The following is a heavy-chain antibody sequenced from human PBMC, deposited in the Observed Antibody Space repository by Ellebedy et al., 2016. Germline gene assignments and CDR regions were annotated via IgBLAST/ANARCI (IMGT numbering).Heavy chain of an antibody. CDR3: AREGDQGIAVAGQYFDL. D-gene: IGHD6-19*01. CDR1: GGTFSSYA. J-gene: IGHJ2*01. Sequence: SVKVSXXASGGTFSSYAISWVRQAPGQGLEWMGGIIPIFGTANYAQKFQGRVTITADESTSTAYMELSSLRSEDTAVYYCAREGDQGIAVAGQYFDLWGRGTLVTVSS. CDR2: IIPIFGTA. V-gene: IGHV1-69*13.